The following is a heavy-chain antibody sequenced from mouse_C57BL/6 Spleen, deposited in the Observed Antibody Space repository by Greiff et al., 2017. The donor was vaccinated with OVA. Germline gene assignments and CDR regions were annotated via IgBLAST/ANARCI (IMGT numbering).Heavy chain of an antibody. Sequence: VQLQQSGAELVKPGASVKMSCKASGYTFTTYPIEWIKQNPGKSLEWIGNFNPYNDDTKYNEKFKGRATLTVENSSSTDDLDLSQLTSDVSAVYYCARREGYVVFYYWGQGTTLTVSS. CDR1: GYTFTTYP. CDR3: ARREGYVVFYY. V-gene: IGHV1-47*01. CDR2: FNPYNDDT. D-gene: IGHD2-2*01. J-gene: IGHJ2*01.